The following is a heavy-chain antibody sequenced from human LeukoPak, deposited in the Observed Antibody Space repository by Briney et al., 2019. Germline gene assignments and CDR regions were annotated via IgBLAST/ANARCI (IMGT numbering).Heavy chain of an antibody. Sequence: SETLSLTCTVSGDSMSSSFHYWGWIRQSPGKGLEWIGSIYYRGSTYYNPSLKSRVTISVDTSKNQFSLELRSVTAADTAIYYCARNMTAVARLDVFDIWGPGTMVTVSS. CDR2: IYYRGST. V-gene: IGHV4-39*01. CDR1: GDSMSSSFHY. D-gene: IGHD4-17*01. CDR3: ARNMTAVARLDVFDI. J-gene: IGHJ3*02.